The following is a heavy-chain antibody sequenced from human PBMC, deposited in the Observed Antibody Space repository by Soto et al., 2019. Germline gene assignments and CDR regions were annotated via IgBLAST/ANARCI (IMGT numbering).Heavy chain of an antibody. CDR3: ARDSPSTNYYGSGRQRWAFYGMDV. CDR2: IYYSGST. D-gene: IGHD3-10*01. V-gene: IGHV4-31*03. Sequence: SETLSLTCTVSGGSISSGGYYWSWIRQHPGKGLEWIGYIYYSGSTYYNPSLKSRVTISVDTSKNQFSLKLSSVTAADTAVYYCARDSPSTNYYGSGRQRWAFYGMDVWGQGTTVT. CDR1: GGSISSGGYY. J-gene: IGHJ6*02.